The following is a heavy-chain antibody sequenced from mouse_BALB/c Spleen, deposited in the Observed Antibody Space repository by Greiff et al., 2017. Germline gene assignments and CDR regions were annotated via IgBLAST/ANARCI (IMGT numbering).Heavy chain of an antibody. J-gene: IGHJ4*01. D-gene: IGHD3-1*01. Sequence: VQLKESGAELVKPGASVKLSCTASGFNIKDTYMHWVKQRPEQGLEWIGRIDPANGNTKYDPKFQGKATITADTSSNTAYLQLSSLTSEDTAVYYCASSGYVLYAMDYWGQGTSVTVSS. CDR1: GFNIKDTY. CDR2: IDPANGNT. V-gene: IGHV14-3*02. CDR3: ASSGYVLYAMDY.